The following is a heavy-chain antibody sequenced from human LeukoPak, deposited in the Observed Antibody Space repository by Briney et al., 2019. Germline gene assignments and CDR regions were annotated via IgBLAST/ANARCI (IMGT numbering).Heavy chain of an antibody. CDR1: GGSISSYY. V-gene: IGHV4-59*01. Sequence: SETPSLTCTVSGGSISSYYWSWIRQPPGKGLEWIGYIYYSGSTNYNPSLKSRVTISVDTSKNQFSLKLSSVTAADTAVYYCAREEPGVGYNYWGQGTLVTVSS. J-gene: IGHJ4*02. D-gene: IGHD6-13*01. CDR3: AREEPGVGYNY. CDR2: IYYSGST.